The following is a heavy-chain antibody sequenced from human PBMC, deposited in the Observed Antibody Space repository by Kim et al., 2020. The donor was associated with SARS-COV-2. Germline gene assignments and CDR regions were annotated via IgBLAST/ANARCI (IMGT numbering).Heavy chain of an antibody. D-gene: IGHD3-3*01. J-gene: IGHJ4*02. Sequence: GGSLRLSCAASGFTFSSYWMSWVRQAPGKGLEWVANIKQDGSEKYYVDSVKGRFTISRDNAKNSLYLQMNSLRAEDTAVYYCARTLDVSITIFGVVIYGSNSFDYWAQGPLVTVSS. CDR2: IKQDGSEK. V-gene: IGHV3-7*01. CDR1: GFTFSSYW. CDR3: ARTLDVSITIFGVVIYGSNSFDY.